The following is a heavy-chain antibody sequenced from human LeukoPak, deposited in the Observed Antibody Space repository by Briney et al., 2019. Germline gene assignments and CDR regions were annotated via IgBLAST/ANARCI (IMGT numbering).Heavy chain of an antibody. Sequence: GGSLRLSCAASGFTFSDYYISWIRQAPGKGLEWVSYISNTGHTKYYADSVKGRLTISRDNAKKSLYLQMNTLRVGDTAVYYCAKADYGGNLVFDIWGQGSMVTVSS. CDR1: GFTFSDYY. CDR3: AKADYGGNLVFDI. CDR2: ISNTGHTK. V-gene: IGHV3-11*01. J-gene: IGHJ3*02. D-gene: IGHD4-23*01.